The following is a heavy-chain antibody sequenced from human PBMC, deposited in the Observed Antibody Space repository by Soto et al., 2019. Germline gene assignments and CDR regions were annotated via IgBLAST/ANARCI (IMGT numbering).Heavy chain of an antibody. J-gene: IGHJ6*02. CDR1: GFSISIGVYY. CDR2: IYYSGST. D-gene: IGHD3-16*01. CDR3: ARVLGLGGMDG. Sequence: SETLSLTCTVSGFSISIGVYYCSWISQHPGKGLEWIGYIYYSGSTYYNPSLKSRVTISVDTSKNQFSLKLSSVTAADTAVYYCARVLGLGGMDGWGQGTTVTVSS. V-gene: IGHV4-31*03.